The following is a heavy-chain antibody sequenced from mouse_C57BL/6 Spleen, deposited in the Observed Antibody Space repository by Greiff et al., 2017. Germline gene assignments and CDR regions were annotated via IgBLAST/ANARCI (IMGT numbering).Heavy chain of an antibody. J-gene: IGHJ2*01. V-gene: IGHV5-4*01. D-gene: IGHD2-4*01. CDR1: GFTFSSYA. CDR2: ISAGGSYT. Sequence: EVKLVESGGGLVKPGGSLKLSCAASGFTFSSYAMSWVRQTPEKRLEWVATISAGGSYTYYPDNVKGQFTLSRDTAKNNLYLQMSHLKSEDTAMYYCAGEEYECDGGGGTFDDWGQGTTLTVSS. CDR3: AGEEYECDGGGGTFDD.